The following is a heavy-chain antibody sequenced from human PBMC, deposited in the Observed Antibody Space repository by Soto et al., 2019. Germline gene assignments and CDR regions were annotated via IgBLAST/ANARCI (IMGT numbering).Heavy chain of an antibody. J-gene: IGHJ4*02. CDR1: GGTFSSYA. CDR2: IIPIFGTA. Sequence: CKASGGTFSSYAISWVRQAPGQGLEWMGGIIPIFGTANYAQKFQGRVTITADESTSTAYMELSSLRSEDTAVYYCARVGIAAAEESVFDYWGQGTLVTVSS. V-gene: IGHV1-69*01. D-gene: IGHD6-13*01. CDR3: ARVGIAAAEESVFDY.